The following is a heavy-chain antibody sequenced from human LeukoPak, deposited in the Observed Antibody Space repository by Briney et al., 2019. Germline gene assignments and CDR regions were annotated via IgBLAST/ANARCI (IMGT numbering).Heavy chain of an antibody. CDR3: ASRSVIRGAFDI. J-gene: IGHJ3*02. Sequence: SETLSLTCAVYGGSFSGYYWGWIRQPPGKGLEWIAEINPSGDTNYNPSLKSRVTISVDTSKNQFSLKLSSVTAADTAVYYCASRSVIRGAFDIWGQGTMVTVSS. CDR1: GGSFSGYY. D-gene: IGHD3-3*01. V-gene: IGHV4-34*01. CDR2: INPSGDT.